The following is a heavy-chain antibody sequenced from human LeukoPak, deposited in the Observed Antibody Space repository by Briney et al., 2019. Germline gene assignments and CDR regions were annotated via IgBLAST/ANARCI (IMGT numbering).Heavy chain of an antibody. CDR3: ARNGGNSDFDY. CDR2: ICLDGRI. Sequence: SETLSLTCGVSGGPITTRDCWSWVRQPPGKGLEWIGEICLDGRIHYTPSLKSRITMLLDKSKNQFSLKLSSVTAADTAVYYCARNGGNSDFDYWGQGTLVTVSS. CDR1: GGPITTRDC. D-gene: IGHD4-23*01. J-gene: IGHJ4*02. V-gene: IGHV4-4*02.